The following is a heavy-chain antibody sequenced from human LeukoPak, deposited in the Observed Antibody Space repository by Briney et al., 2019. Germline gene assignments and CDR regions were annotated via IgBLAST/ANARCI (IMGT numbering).Heavy chain of an antibody. Sequence: GGSLRLSCAASGFTFNSYAVSWVRQAPGKGLEWVSTIGGGGENTYSADSVKGRFTISRDNSKNTVYLHVKSLRAEDTAVYFCAKVLTGSQDYWGQGTLVTVST. V-gene: IGHV3-23*01. J-gene: IGHJ4*02. CDR1: GFTFNSYA. D-gene: IGHD1-14*01. CDR2: IGGGGENT. CDR3: AKVLTGSQDY.